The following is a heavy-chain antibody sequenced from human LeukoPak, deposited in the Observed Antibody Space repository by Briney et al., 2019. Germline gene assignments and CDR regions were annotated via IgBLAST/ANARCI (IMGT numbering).Heavy chain of an antibody. V-gene: IGHV4-39*01. Sequence: SETLSLTCTVSGGSISSSSYYWGWIRQPPGKGLGWIGSFYYSGSTYYNPSLKSRVTISVDTSKNQFSLNLTSVAAADTAVYYCARQGDSSGWYMYWGQGTLVTVSS. CDR1: GGSISSSSYY. CDR3: ARQGDSSGWYMY. J-gene: IGHJ4*02. CDR2: FYYSGST. D-gene: IGHD6-19*01.